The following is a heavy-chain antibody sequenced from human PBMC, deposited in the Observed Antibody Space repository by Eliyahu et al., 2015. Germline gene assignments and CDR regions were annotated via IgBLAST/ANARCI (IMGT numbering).Heavy chain of an antibody. CDR2: IISIFGTA. V-gene: IGHV1-69*01. J-gene: IGHJ6*02. D-gene: IGHD3-10*01. CDR3: AGAYLSGRNPPYYGMDV. Sequence: LEWMGGIISIFGTANYAQKFQGRVTITADESTSTAYMELSSLRSEDTAVYYCAGAYLSGRNPPYYGMDVWGQGTTVTVSS.